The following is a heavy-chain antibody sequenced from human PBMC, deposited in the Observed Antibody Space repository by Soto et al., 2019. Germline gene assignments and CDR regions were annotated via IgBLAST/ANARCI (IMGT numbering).Heavy chain of an antibody. V-gene: IGHV1-3*01. Sequence: ASVKVSCKASGYTFTSYAMHWVRQAPGQRLEWMGWINAGNGNTKYSQKFQGRVTITRDTSASTAYMELSSLRSEDTAVYYCARDGGKYYYDSSGFNEYYFDYWGQGTLVTVSS. CDR2: INAGNGNT. CDR3: ARDGGKYYYDSSGFNEYYFDY. J-gene: IGHJ4*02. CDR1: GYTFTSYA. D-gene: IGHD3-22*01.